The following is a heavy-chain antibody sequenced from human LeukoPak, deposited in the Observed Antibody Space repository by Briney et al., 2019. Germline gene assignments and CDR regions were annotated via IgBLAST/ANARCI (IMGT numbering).Heavy chain of an antibody. D-gene: IGHD6-13*01. CDR3: ARVGVIAAAGTKDY. CDR2: ISSSSSYI. V-gene: IGHV3-21*01. Sequence: GGSLRLSCAASGFTVSSNYMSLVRQAPGKGLEWVSSISSSSSYIYYADSGKGRFTISRDNAKNSLYLQMNSLRAEDTAVYYCARVGVIAAAGTKDYWGQGTLVPVSS. J-gene: IGHJ4*02. CDR1: GFTVSSNY.